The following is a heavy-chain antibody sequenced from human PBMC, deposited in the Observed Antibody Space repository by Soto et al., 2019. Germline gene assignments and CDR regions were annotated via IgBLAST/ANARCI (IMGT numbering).Heavy chain of an antibody. CDR1: GFTFSRYA. Sequence: AGSLSLSCAASGFTFSRYAMSWVRQAPGKGLEWVSVISGSGGSTYYADSVKGRFTISRDNSKNTLYLQMNSLRAEDTAVYYCARSKSGWYLGFQHWGQGTLVTVSS. CDR2: ISGSGGST. CDR3: ARSKSGWYLGFQH. D-gene: IGHD6-19*01. V-gene: IGHV3-23*01. J-gene: IGHJ1*01.